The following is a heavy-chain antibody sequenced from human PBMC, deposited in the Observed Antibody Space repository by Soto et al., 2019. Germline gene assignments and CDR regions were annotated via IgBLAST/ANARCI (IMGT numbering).Heavy chain of an antibody. D-gene: IGHD3-10*01. V-gene: IGHV5-51*01. CDR1: GYSFTSDW. Sequence: GESLKISCKGSGYSFTSDWISWVRQMPGKGLEWMGIIYPGDSDTRYSPSFQGQVTISADKSISTAYLQWSSLKASDTAMYYCAITYGSGSYYSGGYFDYWGQGTLVTVSS. CDR3: AITYGSGSYYSGGYFDY. CDR2: IYPGDSDT. J-gene: IGHJ4*02.